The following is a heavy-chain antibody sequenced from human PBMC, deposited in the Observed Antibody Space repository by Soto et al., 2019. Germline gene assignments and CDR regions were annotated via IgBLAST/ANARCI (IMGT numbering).Heavy chain of an antibody. D-gene: IGHD3-9*01. Sequence: GGSLRLSCAASGFTFSSYGMHWVRQAPGKGLEWVAVISYDGSNKYYADSVKGRFTISRDNSKNTLYLQMNSLRAEDTAVYYCAKDWPPYDILTGGFDPWGQGTLVTVSS. CDR2: ISYDGSNK. CDR1: GFTFSSYG. J-gene: IGHJ5*02. CDR3: AKDWPPYDILTGGFDP. V-gene: IGHV3-30*18.